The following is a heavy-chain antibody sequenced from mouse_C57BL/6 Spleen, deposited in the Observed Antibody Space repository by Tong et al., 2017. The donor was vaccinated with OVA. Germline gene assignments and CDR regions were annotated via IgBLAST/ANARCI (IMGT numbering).Heavy chain of an antibody. J-gene: IGHJ1*03. V-gene: IGHV1-62-2*01. D-gene: IGHD1-1*01. CDR3: ARLWYYGSSSDWYFDV. CDR1: GYTFTEYT. CDR2: FYPGSGSI. Sequence: VQLQESGAELARPGASVKLSCKASGYTFTEYTIHWVKQRSGQGLEWIGWFYPGSGSIKYNEKFKDKATLTADKSSSTAHMELRSLTSEDSAVYYCARLWYYGSSSDWYFDVWGTGTTVTISS.